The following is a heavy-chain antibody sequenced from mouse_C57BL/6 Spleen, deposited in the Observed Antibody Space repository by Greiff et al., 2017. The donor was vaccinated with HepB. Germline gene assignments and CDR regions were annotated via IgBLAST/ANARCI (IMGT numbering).Heavy chain of an antibody. CDR2: IYPSSGNT. D-gene: IGHD1-2*01. CDR3: ARLLITTASGGFDD. V-gene: IGHV1-81*01. CDR1: GYTFTSYG. J-gene: IGHJ2*01. Sequence: QVHVKQSGAELARPGASVKLSCKASGYTFTSYGISWVKQRPGQGLEWIGEIYPSSGNTYYNEKFKGKATLTADKSSSTAYMELRSLTSEDSAVYFCARLLITTASGGFDDWGQGTTLTVSS.